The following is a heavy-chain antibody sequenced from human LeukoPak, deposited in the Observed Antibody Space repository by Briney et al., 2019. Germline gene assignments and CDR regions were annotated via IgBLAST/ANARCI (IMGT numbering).Heavy chain of an antibody. V-gene: IGHV1-18*01. CDR3: ARGFSGNYYDY. J-gene: IGHJ4*02. Sequence: GASVKVPCKTSGYTFTSYGISWVRQAPGQGLEWMGWISAYNGNTNSAQKFQGRVTTTTDTSTSTAYMELRSLRSDDTAVYYCARGFSGNYYDYWGQGTLVTVSS. CDR2: ISAYNGNT. CDR1: GYTFTSYG. D-gene: IGHD1-26*01.